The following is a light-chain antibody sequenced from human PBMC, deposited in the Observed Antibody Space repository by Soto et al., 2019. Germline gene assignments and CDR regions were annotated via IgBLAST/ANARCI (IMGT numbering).Light chain of an antibody. J-gene: IGLJ1*01. CDR3: NSYTSSSTYV. CDR1: SSDVGGYNY. V-gene: IGLV2-14*01. CDR2: DVS. Sequence: QSVLTQPASVSGSPGQSITISCTGTSSDVGGYNYVSWYQQHPGKAPKLVIYDVSNRPSGVSNRFSGSKSGNTASLTISGLQAEDEADYYCNSYTSSSTYVFGTGTKLT.